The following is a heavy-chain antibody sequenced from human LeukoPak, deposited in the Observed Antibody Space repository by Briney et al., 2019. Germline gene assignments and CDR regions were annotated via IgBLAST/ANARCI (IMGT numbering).Heavy chain of an antibody. CDR2: IRQDRSEQ. J-gene: IGHJ4*02. CDR1: GFTFSKYW. D-gene: IGHD1-26*01. Sequence: GASLRLSCAASGFTFSKYWMSWVRQAPGKGLEWVAKIRQDRSEQYYGDSVKGRVSISRDNANNSLFLQMNSLRAEDSAVYYCARDFSGNYYFDYWGQGTLVTVSS. V-gene: IGHV3-7*01. CDR3: ARDFSGNYYFDY.